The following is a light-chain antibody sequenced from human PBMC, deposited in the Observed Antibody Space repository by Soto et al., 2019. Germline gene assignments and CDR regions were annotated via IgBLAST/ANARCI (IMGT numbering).Light chain of an antibody. Sequence: QSALTQPASVSGSPGQSITISCTGTSSDVGGYNFVSWYQQHPGKAPKLMIYEVSNRPSGVSNRFSGSKSGNTASQTISGLQAEDEADYYCSSYTSSTPLGYVFGTGTKVTVL. J-gene: IGLJ1*01. CDR1: SSDVGGYNF. V-gene: IGLV2-14*01. CDR3: SSYTSSTPLGYV. CDR2: EVS.